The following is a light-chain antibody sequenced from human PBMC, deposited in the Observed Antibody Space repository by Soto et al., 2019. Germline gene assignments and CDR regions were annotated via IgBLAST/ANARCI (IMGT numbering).Light chain of an antibody. Sequence: QSALTQPASVSASPGQSITITCTGSNTDVGHDDFVSWYQQHPGKAPKLMIYDVSRRPSGVSDRFSGSKSGNTASLTISGPQAEDEADYYCGSDTSIKTWVFGGGTKLTVL. V-gene: IGLV2-14*03. CDR1: NTDVGHDDF. CDR3: GSDTSIKTWV. CDR2: DVS. J-gene: IGLJ3*02.